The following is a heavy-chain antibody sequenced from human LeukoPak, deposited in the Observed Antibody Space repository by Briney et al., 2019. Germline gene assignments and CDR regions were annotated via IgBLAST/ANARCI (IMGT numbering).Heavy chain of an antibody. V-gene: IGHV3-23*01. CDR2: ISGSGAGT. CDR1: GFTFSSYA. J-gene: IGHJ4*02. CDR3: AKDCAPSVTAGHHY. D-gene: IGHD2-21*02. Sequence: GGSLRPSCAASGFTFSSYAMTWVRQAPGKGLEWVSGISGSGAGTYYADSVKDRFTISRDNSENTLYLQMHSLRADDTAVYYCAKDCAPSVTAGHHYWGQGTLVTVSS.